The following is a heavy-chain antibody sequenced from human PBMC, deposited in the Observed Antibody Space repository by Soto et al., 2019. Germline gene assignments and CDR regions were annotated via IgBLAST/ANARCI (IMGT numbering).Heavy chain of an antibody. Sequence: SETLSLTCTVSGGSISSSSYYWGWIRQPPGKGLEWIGSIYYSGSTYYNPSLKSRVTISVDTSKNQFSLKLSSVTAADTAVYYCARLLGRSLDFDYWGQGTLVTVSS. D-gene: IGHD3-3*02. CDR2: IYYSGST. CDR1: GGSISSSSYY. J-gene: IGHJ4*02. V-gene: IGHV4-39*01. CDR3: ARLLGRSLDFDY.